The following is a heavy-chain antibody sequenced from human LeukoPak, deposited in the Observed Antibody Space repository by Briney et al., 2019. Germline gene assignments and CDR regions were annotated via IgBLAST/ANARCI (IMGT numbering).Heavy chain of an antibody. D-gene: IGHD3-10*01. V-gene: IGHV4-61*08. J-gene: IGHJ4*02. Sequence: SETLSLTCTVSGGSTNSGDNYWSWIRQPPGKGLEWIGYIYYSGSTNYNPSLKSRVTISVDTSKNQFSLKLSSVTAADTAVYYCARTAMDQNLWFGSLGGYYFDYWGQGTLVTVSS. CDR3: ARTAMDQNLWFGSLGGYYFDY. CDR1: GGSTNSGDNY. CDR2: IYYSGST.